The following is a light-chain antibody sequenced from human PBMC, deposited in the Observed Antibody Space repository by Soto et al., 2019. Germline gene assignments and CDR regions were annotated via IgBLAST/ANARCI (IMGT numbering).Light chain of an antibody. J-gene: IGKJ3*01. CDR1: QGISSY. CDR3: QQLNSYPQFT. CDR2: AAS. Sequence: DIQLTQSPSFLSASVGDRVTITCRASQGISSYLACYQQKPGKAPKLLIYAASTLQSGVPSRFSGSGSGTEFKLTISSMQPEDCSTYYCQQLNSYPQFTFGPGTKVDIK. V-gene: IGKV1-9*01.